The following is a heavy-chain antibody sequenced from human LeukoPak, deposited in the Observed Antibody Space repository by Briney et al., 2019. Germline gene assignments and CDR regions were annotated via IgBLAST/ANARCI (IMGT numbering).Heavy chain of an antibody. V-gene: IGHV3-30*04. D-gene: IGHD6-13*01. Sequence: PGGSLRLSCEASGFTFSSHAMHWVRQAPGKGLEWVALISYDGSNKYYADSVKGRFTISRDNSKNTLYLQMNSLRAEDTAVYYCARPALAAADDHFDYWGQGTLVTVSS. CDR2: ISYDGSNK. J-gene: IGHJ4*02. CDR3: ARPALAAADDHFDY. CDR1: GFTFSSHA.